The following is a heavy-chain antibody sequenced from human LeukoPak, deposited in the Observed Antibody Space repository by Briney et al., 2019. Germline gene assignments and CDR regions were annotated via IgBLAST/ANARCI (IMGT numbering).Heavy chain of an antibody. J-gene: IGHJ4*02. CDR3: ARDHDYGDYAFY. Sequence: VSCKASGYTFSIYLISWVRQAPGQGLEWMGWISAYNGNTNYAQKLQGRVTMTTDTSTSTAYMELSSLRSEDTAVYYCARDHDYGDYAFYWGQGTLVTVSS. CDR1: GYTFSIYL. V-gene: IGHV1-18*01. CDR2: ISAYNGNT. D-gene: IGHD4-17*01.